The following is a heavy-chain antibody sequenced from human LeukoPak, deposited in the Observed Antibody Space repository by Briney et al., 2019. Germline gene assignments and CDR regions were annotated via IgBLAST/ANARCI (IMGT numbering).Heavy chain of an antibody. CDR2: TYYRSKWFN. Sequence: SQTLSLTCVISGDSVSSNSAALNWIRQSPSRGLEWLGRTYYRSKWFNDYAVSVKSRITIKPDTSKNQFSLQLNSVTPEDTAVYYCAGEPEQQLVRAWFDPWGQGTLVTVSS. CDR1: GDSVSSNSAA. J-gene: IGHJ5*02. CDR3: AGEPEQQLVRAWFDP. V-gene: IGHV6-1*01. D-gene: IGHD6-13*01.